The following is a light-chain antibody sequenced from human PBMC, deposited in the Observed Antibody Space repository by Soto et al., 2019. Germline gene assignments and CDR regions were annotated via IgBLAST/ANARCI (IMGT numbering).Light chain of an antibody. V-gene: IGKV3-20*01. Sequence: EIVLTQSPGTPSLSPGERATLSCRASQSVSSSYLAWYQQKPGQAPRLLIYGASSRATGIPDRFSGSVSGTDGTLTISRLEKEDCAVYYCQQYGSSTGTFGQGTKVDIK. CDR2: GAS. J-gene: IGKJ1*01. CDR3: QQYGSSTGT. CDR1: QSVSSSY.